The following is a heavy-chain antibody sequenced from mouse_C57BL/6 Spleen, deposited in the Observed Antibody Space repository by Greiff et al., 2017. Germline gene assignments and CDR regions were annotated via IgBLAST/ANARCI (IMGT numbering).Heavy chain of an antibody. D-gene: IGHD4-1*01. CDR1: GYAFSSSW. V-gene: IGHV1-82*01. CDR3: ARNARTGYAMDY. J-gene: IGHJ4*01. Sequence: QVQLKQSGPELVKPGASVKISCKASGYAFSSSWMNWVKQRPGKGLEWIGRIYPGDGDTNYNGKFKGKATLTADKSSSTAYMQLSSLTSEDSAVYFCARNARTGYAMDYWGQGTSVTVSS. CDR2: IYPGDGDT.